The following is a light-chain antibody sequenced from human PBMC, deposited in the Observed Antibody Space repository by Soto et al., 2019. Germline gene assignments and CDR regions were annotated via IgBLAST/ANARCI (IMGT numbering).Light chain of an antibody. CDR2: KAS. J-gene: IGKJ5*01. CDR1: QSISSW. V-gene: IGKV1-5*03. Sequence: DIQMTQSPSTLSASVGDRVTITCRASQSISSWLAWYQQKPGKAPKLLIYKASSLESGVPSRFSGSGAGTEFTLTISSLQPEDFETDYCLQDYNYTLTFGGGTRLEIK. CDR3: LQDYNYTLT.